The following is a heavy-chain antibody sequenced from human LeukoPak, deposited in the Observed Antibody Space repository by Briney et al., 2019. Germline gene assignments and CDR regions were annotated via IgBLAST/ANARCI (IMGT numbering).Heavy chain of an antibody. V-gene: IGHV3-74*01. CDR3: ARDLGSSWYFDY. D-gene: IGHD6-13*01. Sequence: GGSLRLSCSASGFTLSNYWIHWVRQAPGKGLVWVSRINTDGSSTNYADSVKGRFTISRDNSKNTLYLQMNSLRAEDTAVYYCARDLGSSWYFDYWGQGTLVTVSS. CDR2: INTDGSST. J-gene: IGHJ4*02. CDR1: GFTLSNYW.